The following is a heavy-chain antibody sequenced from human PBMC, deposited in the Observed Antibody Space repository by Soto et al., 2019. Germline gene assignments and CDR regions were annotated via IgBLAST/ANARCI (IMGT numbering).Heavy chain of an antibody. V-gene: IGHV1-3*01. CDR1: GYTFTSYA. J-gene: IGHJ3*02. CDR2: INAGNGNT. Sequence: GASVEVSCKASGYTFTSYAMHWVRQAPGQRLEWMGWINAGNGNTKYSQKFQGRVTITRDTSASTAYMELSSLRSEDTAVYYCASHYVWESYRHDAFDIWGQGTMVTVSS. D-gene: IGHD3-16*02. CDR3: ASHYVWESYRHDAFDI.